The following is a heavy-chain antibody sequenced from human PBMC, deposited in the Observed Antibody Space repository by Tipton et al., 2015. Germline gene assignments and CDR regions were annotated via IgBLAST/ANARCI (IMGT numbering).Heavy chain of an antibody. CDR3: ARSAMVGGQGLDS. CDR2: IYHSGDA. D-gene: IGHD4/OR15-4a*01. J-gene: IGHJ4*02. Sequence: TLSLTCTVSGGSISSGGYYWSWIRQHPGKGLEWIGQIYHSGDADYNPSFHSRVTMSVDTSNDQFSLRLSSVTAADTAIYYCARSAMVGGQGLDSWGQGVLVTVSS. CDR1: GGSISSGGYY. V-gene: IGHV4-31*03.